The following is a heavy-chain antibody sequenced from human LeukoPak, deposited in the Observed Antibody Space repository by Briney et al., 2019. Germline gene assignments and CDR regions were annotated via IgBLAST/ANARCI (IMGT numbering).Heavy chain of an antibody. V-gene: IGHV3-7*01. Sequence: GWSLRLSCAASGFTFSSYWMNWVRQAPGRGLEWVANIKYDGTEKYYVDSVKGRFTISRDNAKNSLFLQMNSLTAEDTAVYYCVRAGQQLKNNCFDPWGQGTLVTVSS. J-gene: IGHJ5*02. CDR3: VRAGQQLKNNCFDP. CDR1: GFTFSSYW. D-gene: IGHD1-1*01. CDR2: IKYDGTEK.